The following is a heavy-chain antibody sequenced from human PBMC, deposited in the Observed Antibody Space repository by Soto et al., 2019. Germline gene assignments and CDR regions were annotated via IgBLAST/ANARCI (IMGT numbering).Heavy chain of an antibody. D-gene: IGHD3-16*02. CDR2: IYWDDDK. V-gene: IGHV2-5*02. CDR3: AHSKGVWGSYRYPHPGFDY. CDR1: GFSLSTSGVG. J-gene: IGHJ4*02. Sequence: SGPTLVNPTPPLTLTCTFSGFSLSTSGVGVGWIRQPPGKALEWLALIYWDDDKRYSPSLKSRLTITKDTSKNQVVLTMTNMDPVDTATYYCAHSKGVWGSYRYPHPGFDYWGQGTLVTVSS.